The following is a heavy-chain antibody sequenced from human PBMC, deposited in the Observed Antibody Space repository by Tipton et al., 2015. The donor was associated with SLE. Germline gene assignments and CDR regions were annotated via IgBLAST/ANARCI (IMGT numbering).Heavy chain of an antibody. CDR2: TYYRSKWYN. V-gene: IGHV6-1*01. CDR1: GDSVSSNSAA. D-gene: IGHD3-10*01. J-gene: IGHJ3*02. CDR3: ASSSLWFRELLWAFDI. Sequence: GLVKPSQTLSLTCAISGDSVSSNSAAWNWIRQSPSRGLEWLGRTYYRSKWYNDYAVSVKSRITINPDTSKNQFSLQLSSVTAADTAVYYCASSSLWFRELLWAFDIWGQGTMVTVSS.